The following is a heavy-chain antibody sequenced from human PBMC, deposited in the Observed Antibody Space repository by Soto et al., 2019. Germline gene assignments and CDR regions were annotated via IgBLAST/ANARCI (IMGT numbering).Heavy chain of an antibody. V-gene: IGHV4-31*03. CDR3: AGGLRPTGDPGYWIFEP. D-gene: IGHD1-1*01. J-gene: IGHJ2*01. Sequence: QVQLQESGPGLVKPSQTLSLTCTVSGVSITTGGYYWSWIRQRPGKGLEWIGYIYYTGSTDYNPSLRSRVAISLDTTKNRSPLKLRSVTAADTAVYYGAGGLRPTGDPGYWIFEPWGRGTLVTVSS. CDR1: GVSITTGGYY. CDR2: IYYTGST.